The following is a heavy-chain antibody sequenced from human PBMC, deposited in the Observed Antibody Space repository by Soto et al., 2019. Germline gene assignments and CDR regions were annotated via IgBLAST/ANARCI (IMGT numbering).Heavy chain of an antibody. D-gene: IGHD6-19*01. CDR1: GYTFTSYA. Sequence: GASVKVSCKASGYTFTSYAMHWVRQAPGQRLEWMGWINAGNGNTKYSQKFQGRVTITRDTSASTAYMELSSLRSEDTAVYYCARAVAVAADFDDWGQGTLVTVSS. CDR3: ARAVAVAADFDD. J-gene: IGHJ4*02. CDR2: INAGNGNT. V-gene: IGHV1-3*01.